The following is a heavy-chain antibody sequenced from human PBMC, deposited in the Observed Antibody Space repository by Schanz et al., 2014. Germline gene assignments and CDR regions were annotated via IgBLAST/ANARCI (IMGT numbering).Heavy chain of an antibody. CDR1: RYTFNTYG. J-gene: IGHJ3*02. D-gene: IGHD1-26*01. Sequence: GPEVTEPGASVKVSCEASRYTFNTYGLNWVRQAPGQGLEWMGWISAYTNNTNYAQKVQGRVTMTTDTSTSTAYMELSSLRYEDTALCYCARGTMPGAFDIWGQGTMVTVSS. V-gene: IGHV1-18*01. CDR3: ARGTMPGAFDI. CDR2: ISAYTNNT.